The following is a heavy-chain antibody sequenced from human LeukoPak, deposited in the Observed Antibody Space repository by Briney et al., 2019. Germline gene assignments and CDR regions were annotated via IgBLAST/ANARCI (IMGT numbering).Heavy chain of an antibody. V-gene: IGHV4-59*12. Sequence: PSETLSLTCTVSGGSISSYYWSWIRQPPGKGLEWIGYIYYSGSTNYNPSLKSRVTILVDKSKNQFSLEVSSVTAADTAVYYCARAKLVPDAFDIWGQGAMVTVSS. CDR3: ARAKLVPDAFDI. CDR2: IYYSGST. D-gene: IGHD2-2*01. CDR1: GGSISSYY. J-gene: IGHJ3*02.